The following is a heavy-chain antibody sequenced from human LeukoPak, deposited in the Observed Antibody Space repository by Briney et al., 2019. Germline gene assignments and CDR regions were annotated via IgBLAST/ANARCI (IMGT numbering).Heavy chain of an antibody. D-gene: IGHD1-26*01. Sequence: PSQTLSLTCTVSGGSISSGSYYWSWIRQPAGKGLEWIGRIYTSGSTNYSPSLKSRVTISVDTSKNQFSLKLSSVTAADTAVYYCASSYSIYYMDVWGKGTTVTVSS. CDR3: ASSYSIYYMDV. J-gene: IGHJ6*03. V-gene: IGHV4-61*02. CDR2: IYTSGST. CDR1: GGSISSGSYY.